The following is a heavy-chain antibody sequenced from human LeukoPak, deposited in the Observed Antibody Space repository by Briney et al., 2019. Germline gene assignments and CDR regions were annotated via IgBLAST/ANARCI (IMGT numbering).Heavy chain of an antibody. D-gene: IGHD5-24*01. V-gene: IGHV4-59*11. CDR2: IYYSGST. CDR3: AREGGSWLQLKAFDI. Sequence: SETLSLTCTVSGGSMSNHYWSWIRQPPGKGLEWIGYIYYSGSTNYNPSLKSRVTISVDTSKNQFSLKLNSVTAADTAVYYCAREGGSWLQLKAFDIWGQGTMVTVSS. J-gene: IGHJ3*02. CDR1: GGSMSNHY.